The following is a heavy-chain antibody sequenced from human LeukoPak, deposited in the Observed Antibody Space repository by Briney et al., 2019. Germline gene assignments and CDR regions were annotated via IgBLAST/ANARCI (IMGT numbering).Heavy chain of an antibody. CDR2: ISAYNGNT. Sequence: ASVKVSCKASGYTFTSCGISWVRQAPGQGLEWMGWISAYNGNTNYAQKLQGRVTMTTDTSTSTAYMELRSLRSDDTAVYYCARVGVVVAAGIPYYYYYMDVWGKGTTVTISS. CDR3: ARVGVVVAAGIPYYYYYMDV. V-gene: IGHV1-18*01. CDR1: GYTFTSCG. D-gene: IGHD2-15*01. J-gene: IGHJ6*03.